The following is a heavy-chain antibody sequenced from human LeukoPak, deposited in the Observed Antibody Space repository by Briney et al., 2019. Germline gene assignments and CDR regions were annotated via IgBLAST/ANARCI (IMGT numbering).Heavy chain of an antibody. CDR1: GFTFSDYY. J-gene: IGHJ6*02. CDR2: ISSSGSTI. D-gene: IGHD6-6*01. CDR3: ARDGSAQRDQHGMDV. Sequence: AGGSLRLSCAASGFTFSDYYMSWIRQAPGKGLEWVSHISSSGSTIYYADSVKGRFTISRDNAKNSLYLQMNSLRAEDTAVYYCARDGSAQRDQHGMDVWGQGTTVTVSS. V-gene: IGHV3-11*01.